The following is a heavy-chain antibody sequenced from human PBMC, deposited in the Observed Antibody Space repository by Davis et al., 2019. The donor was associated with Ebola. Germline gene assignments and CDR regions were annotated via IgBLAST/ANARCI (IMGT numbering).Heavy chain of an antibody. V-gene: IGHV4-39*01. CDR1: GGSINSGTYY. J-gene: IGHJ5*02. CDR3: ARQTYSGSGSGFDP. D-gene: IGHD3-10*01. CDR2: VYYSATT. Sequence: MPSETLSLTCSVSGGSINSGTYYWGWVRQPPGKGLEWVGTVYYSATTYYNPSPQSLLAISVDTSRNQFSLRLRSVTATDTAVYYCARQTYSGSGSGFDPWGPGTLVTVSS.